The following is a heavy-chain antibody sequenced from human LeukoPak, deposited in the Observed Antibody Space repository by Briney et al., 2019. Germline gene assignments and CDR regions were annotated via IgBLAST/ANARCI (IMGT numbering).Heavy chain of an antibody. D-gene: IGHD3-10*01. V-gene: IGHV3-23*01. CDR1: GFTFSSYA. J-gene: IGHJ4*02. CDR2: ISGSGGNT. Sequence: GGSLRLSCAASGFTFSSYAMSWVRQAPGKGLEWVSGISGSGGNTYYGDSVKGRFTISRDNFKNTMYLEMNSLRAEDTAVYYCATDYYGSGSYTIWGQGTLVTVSS. CDR3: ATDYYGSGSYTI.